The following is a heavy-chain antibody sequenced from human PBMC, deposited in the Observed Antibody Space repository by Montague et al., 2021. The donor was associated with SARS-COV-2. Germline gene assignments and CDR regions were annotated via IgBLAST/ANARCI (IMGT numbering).Heavy chain of an antibody. V-gene: IGHV4-31*03. CDR3: AGSGRLGSSNPFEY. D-gene: IGHD4-11*01. CDR2: ISYSGST. J-gene: IGHJ4*02. Sequence: TLSLTCTVYGDSISSGGYFWNWIRQHPEKGLEYIGYISYSGSTDYXPSFRSRVSISMDTSENQFSLKMNSVTAADTAVYYCAGSGRLGSSNPFEYWGQGVLVTVSS. CDR1: GDSISSGGYF.